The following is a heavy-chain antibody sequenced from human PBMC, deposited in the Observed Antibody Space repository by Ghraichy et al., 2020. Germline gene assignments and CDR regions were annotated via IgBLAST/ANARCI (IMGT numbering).Heavy chain of an antibody. CDR3: ARDGARDGYNRYNWFDP. J-gene: IGHJ5*02. CDR1: GGTFSSYA. V-gene: IGHV1-69*13. D-gene: IGHD5-24*01. Sequence: SVKVSCKASGGTFSSYAISWVRQAPGQGLEWMGGIIPIFGTANYAQKFQGRVTITADESTSTAYMELSSLRSEDTAVYYCARDGARDGYNRYNWFDPWGQGTLVTVSS. CDR2: IIPIFGTA.